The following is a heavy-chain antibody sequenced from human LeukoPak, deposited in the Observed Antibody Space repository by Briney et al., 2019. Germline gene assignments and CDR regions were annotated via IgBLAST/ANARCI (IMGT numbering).Heavy chain of an antibody. CDR2: IKQDGSEK. CDR3: ARHTRVATAMGLYNWFDP. D-gene: IGHD2-21*02. Sequence: GGSLRLSCAASGFTFSSYWMSWVRQAPGKGLEWVANIKQDGSEKYYVDSVKGRFTISRDNAKNSLYLQMNSLRAEDTAVYYCARHTRVATAMGLYNWFDPWGQGTLVTVSS. V-gene: IGHV3-7*01. J-gene: IGHJ5*02. CDR1: GFTFSSYW.